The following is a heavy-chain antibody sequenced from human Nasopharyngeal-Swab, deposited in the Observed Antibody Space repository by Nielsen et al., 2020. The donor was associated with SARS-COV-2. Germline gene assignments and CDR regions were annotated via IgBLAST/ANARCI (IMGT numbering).Heavy chain of an antibody. Sequence: GGSLRLSCAASGFTFSSYGMHWVRQAPGKGLEWVAVISYDGSNKYYADSVKGRFTISRDNSKNTLYLQMNSLRAEDTAVYYCAKDSSSGYYFPYYYYGMDVWGQGTTVTVSS. D-gene: IGHD3-22*01. J-gene: IGHJ6*02. CDR1: GFTFSSYG. CDR2: ISYDGSNK. CDR3: AKDSSSGYYFPYYYYGMDV. V-gene: IGHV3-30*18.